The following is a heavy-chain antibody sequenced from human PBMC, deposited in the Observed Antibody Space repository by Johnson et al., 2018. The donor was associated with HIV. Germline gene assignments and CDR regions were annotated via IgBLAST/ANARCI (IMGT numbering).Heavy chain of an antibody. J-gene: IGHJ3*02. CDR2: ISSSGSTI. CDR3: ARASRTTEYAVDI. V-gene: IGHV3-11*04. Sequence: QVQLVESGGGLVQPGGSLRLSCAASGFTLSNAWMSWVRQAPGKGLEWVSYISSSGSTIYYADSVKGRFTISRGNAKNSLHRQMKSLRAEDTAVYYCARASRTTEYAVDIWGQGTMVTVSS. CDR1: GFTLSNAW. D-gene: IGHD1-7*01.